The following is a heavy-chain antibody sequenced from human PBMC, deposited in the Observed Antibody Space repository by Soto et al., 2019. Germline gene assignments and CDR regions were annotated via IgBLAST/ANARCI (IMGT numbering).Heavy chain of an antibody. CDR2: IYSGGST. J-gene: IGHJ6*02. Sequence: GSLRLSCAASGFTVSSNYMSWIRQAPGKGLEWVSVIYSGGSTYYADSVKGRFTISRDNSKNTLYLQMNSLRAEDTAVYYCARQRWSAVDTAMVGGGMDVWGQGTTVTVSS. V-gene: IGHV3-53*01. D-gene: IGHD5-18*01. CDR1: GFTVSSNY. CDR3: ARQRWSAVDTAMVGGGMDV.